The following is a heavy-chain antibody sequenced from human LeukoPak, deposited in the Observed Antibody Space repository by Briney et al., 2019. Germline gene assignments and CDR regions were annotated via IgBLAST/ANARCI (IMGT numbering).Heavy chain of an antibody. J-gene: IGHJ3*02. Sequence: PSETLSLTCTVSGGSVSGGGYYWSWIRQPPGKGLEWIGYVYYSGSTNYNPSLKSRVTISVDTSKNEFSLKLSSVTAADTAVYYCTRDRPPSDYASDIWGQGTMVTVSS. CDR1: GGSVSGGGYY. V-gene: IGHV4-61*08. CDR3: TRDRPPSDYASDI. D-gene: IGHD2-21*01. CDR2: VYYSGST.